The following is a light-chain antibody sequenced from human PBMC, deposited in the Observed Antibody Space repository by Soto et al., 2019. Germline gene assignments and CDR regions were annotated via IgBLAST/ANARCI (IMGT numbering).Light chain of an antibody. CDR2: WAS. V-gene: IGKV4-1*01. Sequence: DIVMTQSPDSLAVSLAESATINCRSSQSVLYSSNNKNYLAWYQQKPGQPPKLLIYWASTRESGVPDRFSGSGSGTDFTLTISSLQAEDVAVYYCQQYYSTLWTFGQGTKVDIK. J-gene: IGKJ1*01. CDR1: QSVLYSSNNKNY. CDR3: QQYYSTLWT.